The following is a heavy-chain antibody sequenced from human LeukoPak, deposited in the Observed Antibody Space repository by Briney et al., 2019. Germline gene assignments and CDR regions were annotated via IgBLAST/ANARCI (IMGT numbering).Heavy chain of an antibody. D-gene: IGHD1-26*01. Sequence: GGSLRLSCAASGFTFSSYDMHWVRQATGKGLEWVSAIGTAGDTYYPGSVKGRFTISRENAKNSLYLQMNSLRAGDTAVYYCARSPSGSLNIDYWGQGTLVTVSS. CDR2: IGTAGDT. J-gene: IGHJ4*02. CDR3: ARSPSGSLNIDY. CDR1: GFTFSSYD. V-gene: IGHV3-13*01.